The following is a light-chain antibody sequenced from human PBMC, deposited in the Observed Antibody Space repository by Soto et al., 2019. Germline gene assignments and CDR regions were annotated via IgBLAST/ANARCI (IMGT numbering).Light chain of an antibody. CDR1: QSVSSTY. CDR2: AAS. Sequence: EIGLTQSPDTLSLFPGERATLSCRASQSVSSTYLACYQQKPGQAPRPLISAASSRATGTPDRFSGSGSGTDFTLTISRLEPEDFAVYYCQQYGSSRWTFGRGTKVEIK. CDR3: QQYGSSRWT. V-gene: IGKV3-20*01. J-gene: IGKJ1*01.